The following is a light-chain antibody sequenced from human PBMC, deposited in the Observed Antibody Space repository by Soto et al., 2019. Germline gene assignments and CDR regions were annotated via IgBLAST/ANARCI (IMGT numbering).Light chain of an antibody. V-gene: IGKV3-11*01. J-gene: IGKJ2*03. CDR3: QQRTNGPPFS. CDR1: QSVNTY. CDR2: ETS. Sequence: IVLTQSPATLSLSPGDRATLSCRASQSVNTYLAWFQQKPGHPPRRLIYETSTRAAGIPARFSGSGSGTDFTLTISSLEPEDFAVYYCQQRTNGPPFSFGQGTKLEIK.